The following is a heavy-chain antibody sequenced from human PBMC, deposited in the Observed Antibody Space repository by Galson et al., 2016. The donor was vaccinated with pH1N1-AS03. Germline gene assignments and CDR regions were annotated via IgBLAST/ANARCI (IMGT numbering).Heavy chain of an antibody. J-gene: IGHJ4*02. CDR2: INVGNGNT. Sequence: SVKVSCKASGYTFTKYAIHWVRQAPGQRPEWMGWINVGNGNTKYSQKFQGRVTITRDSSANTAYMELSSLRSEDTAVYYCARAVRNQLFSEYWGQGSLVTVSS. CDR1: GYTFTKYA. V-gene: IGHV1-3*01. CDR3: ARAVRNQLFSEY. D-gene: IGHD1-14*01.